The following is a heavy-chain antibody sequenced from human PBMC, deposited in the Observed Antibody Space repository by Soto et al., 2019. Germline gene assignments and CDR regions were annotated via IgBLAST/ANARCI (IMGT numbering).Heavy chain of an antibody. CDR3: ARDGVAGGYDWVGDY. Sequence: QVQLVQSGAEVKKPGSSVKVSCKASGGTFSSYAISWVRQAPGQGLEWMGGIIPIFGTANYAQKFQGRVTITADESTSKAYMELSSLRSEDTAVYYCARDGVAGGYDWVGDYWGQGTLVTVSS. J-gene: IGHJ4*02. V-gene: IGHV1-69*01. CDR2: IIPIFGTA. CDR1: GGTFSSYA. D-gene: IGHD5-12*01.